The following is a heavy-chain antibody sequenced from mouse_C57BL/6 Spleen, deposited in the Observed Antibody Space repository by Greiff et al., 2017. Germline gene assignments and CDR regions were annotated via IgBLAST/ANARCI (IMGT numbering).Heavy chain of an antibody. J-gene: IGHJ4*01. CDR2: IWGGGST. CDR3: ARHMYYCGSSYGAMDY. V-gene: IGHV2-9*01. D-gene: IGHD1-1*01. Sequence: LVAPSQSLSITCTVSGFSLTSYGVDWVRQPPGKGLEWLGVIWGGGSTNYNSALMSRLSISNDNSKSQVFLKVNSLQTDDTAMYYCARHMYYCGSSYGAMDYWGQGTSVTVSS. CDR1: GFSLTSYG.